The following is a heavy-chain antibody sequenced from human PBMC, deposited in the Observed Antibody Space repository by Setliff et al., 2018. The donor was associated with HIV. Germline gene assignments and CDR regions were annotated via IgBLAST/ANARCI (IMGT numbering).Heavy chain of an antibody. CDR2: IHNGGRT. D-gene: IGHD3-3*01. CDR1: GDSISSSSFY. V-gene: IGHV4-39*01. J-gene: IGHJ1*01. Sequence: KTSETLSLTCSVSGDSISSSSFYWGWIRQSPGKGLEWIATIHNGGRTYDNPSLDSRVSSSVDTSKNRFFWRLSSVTAADTAVYYCAKHFSNCDCWSGYSSAAYFQQWGQGTLVTVSS. CDR3: AKHFSNCDCWSGYSSAAYFQQ.